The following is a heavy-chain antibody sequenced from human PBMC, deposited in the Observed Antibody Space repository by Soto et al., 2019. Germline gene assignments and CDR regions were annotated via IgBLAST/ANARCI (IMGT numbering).Heavy chain of an antibody. V-gene: IGHV4-30-2*01. D-gene: IGHD6-19*01. CDR1: GGSISSGGYS. J-gene: IGHJ4*02. CDR2: IYHSGST. Sequence: QLQLQESGSGLVKPSHTLSLNCAFSGGSISSGGYSWSWIRQPPGKGLEWIGYIYHSGSTYYNPSLTSRVTISVDRSKNQCSLKLSSVTAADTAVYYGASAGGLGAVAVDYWGQGTLVSVSP. CDR3: ASAGGLGAVAVDY.